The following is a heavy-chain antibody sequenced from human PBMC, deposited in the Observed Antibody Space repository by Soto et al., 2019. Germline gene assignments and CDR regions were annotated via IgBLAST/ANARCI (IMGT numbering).Heavy chain of an antibody. CDR2: ISYDGGNK. J-gene: IGHJ6*02. V-gene: IGHV3-30*18. CDR3: AKVLGYCSSSTCSREAYYYYGMDV. Sequence: QPGGSLRLSCAASGFTFSSYGMHWVRQAPGKGLEWVAVISYDGGNKYYADSVKGRFTISRDNPKNTLYLQMNSLRTEDTAVYYCAKVLGYCSSSTCSREAYYYYGMDVWGQGTTVTVSS. D-gene: IGHD2-2*01. CDR1: GFTFSSYG.